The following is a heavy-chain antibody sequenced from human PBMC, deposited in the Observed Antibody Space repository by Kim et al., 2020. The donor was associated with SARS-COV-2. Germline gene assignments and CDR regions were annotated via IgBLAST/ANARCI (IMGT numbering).Heavy chain of an antibody. CDR3: AVKAFDWSYYYGMDV. J-gene: IGHJ6*02. CDR2: ISSSGSTI. D-gene: IGHD3-9*01. CDR1: GFTFSSYE. Sequence: GGSLRLSCAASGFTFSSYEMNWVRQAPGKGLEWVSYISSSGSTIYYADSVKGRFTISRDNAKNSLYLQMNSLRAEDTAVYYCAVKAFDWSYYYGMDVWGQGTTVTVSS. V-gene: IGHV3-48*03.